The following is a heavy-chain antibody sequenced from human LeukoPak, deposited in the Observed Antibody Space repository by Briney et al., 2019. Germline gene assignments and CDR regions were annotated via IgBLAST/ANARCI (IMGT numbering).Heavy chain of an antibody. CDR3: ARGESAAAAGRY. CDR2: MSPNSGNT. Sequence: ASVKVSCKASGSTFTSYDINWVRQATGRGLEWMGWMSPNSGNTGYAQKFQGRVTMTRNTSISTAYMELSSLRSEDTAVYYCARGESAAAAGRYLGQGTLVTVSS. CDR1: GSTFTSYD. J-gene: IGHJ4*02. V-gene: IGHV1-8*01. D-gene: IGHD6-13*01.